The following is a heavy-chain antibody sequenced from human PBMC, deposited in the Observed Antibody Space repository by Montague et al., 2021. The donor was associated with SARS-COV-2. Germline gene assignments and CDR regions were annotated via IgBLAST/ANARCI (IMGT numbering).Heavy chain of an antibody. V-gene: IGHV4-31*03. CDR3: ARATRSIVVLNWFDP. J-gene: IGHJ5*02. CDR1: GGSISSGGYY. D-gene: IGHD3-22*01. Sequence: TLSLTCTVSGGSISSGGYYWSWIRQHPGKGLEWIGYIYYSGSTYYXXXLKSRVTISVDTSKNQFSLKLSSVTAADTAVYYCARATRSIVVLNWFDPWGQGTLDTVSS. CDR2: IYYSGST.